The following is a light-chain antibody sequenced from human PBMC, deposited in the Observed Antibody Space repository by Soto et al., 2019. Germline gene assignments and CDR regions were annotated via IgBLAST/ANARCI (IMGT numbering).Light chain of an antibody. CDR2: GAS. Sequence: DIQMTQSPSSLSASVGDRVTITCRASQSIARYLNWYQQKPGTAPKLLISGASSLRSGVPSRFSCSGSGTDFTLTINSLQPEDFETYDGQHGSRTLTFGRGNKVEIK. CDR1: QSIARY. J-gene: IGKJ4*01. V-gene: IGKV1-39*01. CDR3: QHGSRTLT.